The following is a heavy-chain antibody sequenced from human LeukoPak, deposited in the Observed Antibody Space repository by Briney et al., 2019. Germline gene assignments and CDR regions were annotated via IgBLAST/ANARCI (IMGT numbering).Heavy chain of an antibody. CDR2: IKEDGSEK. V-gene: IGHV3-7*03. J-gene: IGHJ4*02. CDR1: GFRFSSYW. D-gene: IGHD1-26*01. Sequence: PGGSLRLSCVVSGFRFSSYWMSWVRQAPGKEPEWVANIKEDGSEKYYEDSVRGRFTISRDNAKNSLYLQMNSVTAEDTALYYCAKDIGSGSYYQFDYWGQGTLVTISS. CDR3: AKDIGSGSYYQFDY.